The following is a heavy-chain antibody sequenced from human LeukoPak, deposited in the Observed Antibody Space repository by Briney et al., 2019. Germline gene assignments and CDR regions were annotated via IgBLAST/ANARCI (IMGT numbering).Heavy chain of an antibody. CDR3: ARHKDHYDSSGYYSPSDY. D-gene: IGHD3-22*01. CDR2: LYYSGST. CDR1: GGSISSYY. Sequence: TDTLSLTCTVSGGSISSYYWSWVRQPPGKGLEWIGYLYYSGSTKYNPSLKGRATISVDTSKNQFSLKLSSVTAADTAVYYCARHKDHYDSSGYYSPSDYWGQGTLVTVSS. V-gene: IGHV4-59*08. J-gene: IGHJ4*02.